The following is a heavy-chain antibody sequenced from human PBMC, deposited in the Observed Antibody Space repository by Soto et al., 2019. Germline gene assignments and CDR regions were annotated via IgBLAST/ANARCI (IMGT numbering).Heavy chain of an antibody. CDR1: GFPFNNYY. J-gene: IGHJ6*04. V-gene: IGHV3-7*03. CDR3: TRGAGGWNYYYAMDA. D-gene: IGHD6-19*01. CDR2: IKEDGNEK. Sequence: GGSLRLSCTASGFPFNNYYMTWVRQASGKGLEWVASIKEDGNEKYYADSVKGRFTISRDNAKNSLSLQMNSLGAEDTAVYFCTRGAGGWNYYYAMDAWGSGATVTVSS.